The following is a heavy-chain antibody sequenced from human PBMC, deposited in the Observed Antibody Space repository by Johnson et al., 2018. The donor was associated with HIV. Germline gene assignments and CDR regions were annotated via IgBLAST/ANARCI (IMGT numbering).Heavy chain of an antibody. CDR1: GFIVSYNY. CDR2: IYSGGST. J-gene: IGHJ3*02. V-gene: IGHV3-66*03. D-gene: IGHD2-21*01. CDR3: ARDLKGWGLPEDAFDI. Sequence: VLLVESGGGLIQPGGSLRLSCAASGFIVSYNYMSWVRQAPGKGLEWVSVIYSGGSTYYADSVKGRFTISRDNSKNTLHLQMNSLRADDTAVYYCARDLKGWGLPEDAFDIWGRGTMVTVSS.